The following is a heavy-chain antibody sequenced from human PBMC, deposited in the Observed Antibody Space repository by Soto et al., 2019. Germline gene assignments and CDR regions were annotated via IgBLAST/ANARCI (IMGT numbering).Heavy chain of an antibody. V-gene: IGHV4-30-4*01. Sequence: SETLSLTCTVSGGSISSGDYYWSWIRQPPGKGLEWIGYIYYSGSTYYNPSLKSRVTISVDTSKNQFSLKLSSVTAADTAVYYCATYGGYSYGLFDYWGQGTLVTVSS. J-gene: IGHJ4*02. CDR2: IYYSGST. D-gene: IGHD5-18*01. CDR1: GGSISSGDYY. CDR3: ATYGGYSYGLFDY.